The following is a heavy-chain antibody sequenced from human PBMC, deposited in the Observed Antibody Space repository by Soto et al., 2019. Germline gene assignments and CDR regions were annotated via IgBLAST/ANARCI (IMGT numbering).Heavy chain of an antibody. J-gene: IGHJ4*02. Sequence: QITLKESGPTLVKPTQTLTLTCTFSGFSLSTSGVGVGWIRQPPGKALEWLALIYWDDDKRYSPSLKSRLTITKDTSKNQVVLTMTNMDPVDTATYYCAHVPSMIVVVIAYYFDYWGQGTLVTVSS. CDR3: AHVPSMIVVVIAYYFDY. D-gene: IGHD3-22*01. CDR2: IYWDDDK. V-gene: IGHV2-5*02. CDR1: GFSLSTSGVG.